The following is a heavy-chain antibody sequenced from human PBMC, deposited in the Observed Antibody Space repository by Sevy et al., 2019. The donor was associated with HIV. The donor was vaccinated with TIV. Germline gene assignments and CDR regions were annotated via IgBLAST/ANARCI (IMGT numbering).Heavy chain of an antibody. V-gene: IGHV4-61*01. CDR3: ARALQDYYYGMDV. CDR1: GGYVSDGSYY. J-gene: IGHJ6*02. CDR2: IYYSGST. Sequence: SETLSLTCTVSGGYVSDGSYYWSWIRQSPGKGLEWIGYIYYSGSTNYNPSLKSRVAISKDTSKNQFSLKLSSVTAADTAVYYCARALQDYYYGMDVWGQGTTVTVSS.